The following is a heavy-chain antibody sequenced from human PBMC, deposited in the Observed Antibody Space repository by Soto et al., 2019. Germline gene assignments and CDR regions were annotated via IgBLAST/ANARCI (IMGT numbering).Heavy chain of an antibody. Sequence: PSETLSLTCTVSGVPIRSYFWTWIRQPPGKGLEWIGFAYHSADANYNPSLRNRATISTEPAKRQFSLRLSSVTAADTALYYCAGSKNQGVTVDYCAQGATVTVYS. CDR3: AGSKNQGVTVDY. CDR2: AYHSADA. V-gene: IGHV4-59*13. D-gene: IGHD3-10*01. J-gene: IGHJ4*02. CDR1: GVPIRSYF.